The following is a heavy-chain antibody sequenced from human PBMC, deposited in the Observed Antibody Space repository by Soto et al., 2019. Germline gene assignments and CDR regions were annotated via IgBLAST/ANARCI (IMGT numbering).Heavy chain of an antibody. D-gene: IGHD3-10*01. Sequence: SETLSLTXTVSGGSISSGDYYWSWIRQPPGKGLEWIGYIYYSGNTYYNPSLKSRVTISVDTSKNQFSLKLTSVTAADTAVYYCARELGYGSGRFDYWGQGTLVTVS. CDR1: GGSISSGDYY. V-gene: IGHV4-30-4*01. J-gene: IGHJ4*02. CDR3: ARELGYGSGRFDY. CDR2: IYYSGNT.